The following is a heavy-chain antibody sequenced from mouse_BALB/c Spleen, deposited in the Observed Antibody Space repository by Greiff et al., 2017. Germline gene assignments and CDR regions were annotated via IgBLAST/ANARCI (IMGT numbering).Heavy chain of an antibody. J-gene: IGHJ4*01. CDR2: ISSGSSTI. Sequence: VESGGGLVQPGGSRKLSCAASGFTFSSFGMHWVRQAPEKRLEWVAYISSGSSTIYYADTVKGRFTISRDNPKNTLFLQMTSLRSEDTAMYYCARPRYYAMDYWGQGTSVTVSS. CDR3: ARPRYYAMDY. CDR1: GFTFSSFG. V-gene: IGHV5-17*02.